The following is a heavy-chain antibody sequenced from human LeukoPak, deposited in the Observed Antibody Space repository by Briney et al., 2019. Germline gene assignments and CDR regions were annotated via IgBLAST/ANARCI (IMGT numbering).Heavy chain of an antibody. V-gene: IGHV1-18*01. CDR1: GYTFTNYG. J-gene: IGHJ4*02. CDR3: ARSDLATITAGPFEY. D-gene: IGHD5-12*01. CDR2: ISGHQGNT. Sequence: ASVKVSCKPSGYTFTNYGITWVRQAPGQGLEWMGWISGHQGNTKYAQNFQGRVTMTIDTSTSTAYMDLRSLRSDDTAIYFCARSDLATITAGPFEYWGQGTLVAVSS.